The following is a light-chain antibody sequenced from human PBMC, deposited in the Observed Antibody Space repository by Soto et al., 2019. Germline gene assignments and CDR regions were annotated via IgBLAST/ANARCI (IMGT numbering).Light chain of an antibody. CDR2: GNT. CDR3: SSYTNINTRACV. Sequence: QSVLTQPPSVSGAPGQRVTISCTGSSSNIGAGYDVHWYQQLPGTAPKLLIYGNTNRPSGVPDRFSGSKSGTSASLAITGLQAEDEAEYYCSSYTNINTRACVFGTGTKVTVL. CDR1: SSNIGAGYD. V-gene: IGLV1-40*01. J-gene: IGLJ1*01.